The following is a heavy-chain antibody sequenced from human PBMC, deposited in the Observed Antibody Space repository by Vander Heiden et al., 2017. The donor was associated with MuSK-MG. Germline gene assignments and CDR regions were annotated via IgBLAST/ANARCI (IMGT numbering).Heavy chain of an antibody. J-gene: IGHJ4*02. Sequence: QLQLQESGPGLVKPSETLSLTCTVSGGSISSSSYYWGWIRQPPGKGLEWIGSIYYSGSTYYNPALKSRVTISVDTSKNQFSLKMRSVTAADTAVYYFAAQAYDYGSGVDYWGQGTMVTVCS. D-gene: IGHD3-10*01. CDR2: IYYSGST. CDR3: AAQAYDYGSGVDY. V-gene: IGHV4-39*01. CDR1: GGSISSSSYY.